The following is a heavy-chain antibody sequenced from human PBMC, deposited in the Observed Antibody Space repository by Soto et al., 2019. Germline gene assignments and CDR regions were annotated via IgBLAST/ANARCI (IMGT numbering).Heavy chain of an antibody. CDR1: GYTMTSYG. D-gene: IGHD1-7*01. Sequence: ASVKVSCQASGYTMTSYGISWVRQAPGQGLEWMGWISAYNGNTNYAQKLQGRVTMTTDTSTSTAYMELRSLRSDDTAVYYCARVQTGTTGFDPWGQGTLVTVSS. V-gene: IGHV1-18*01. J-gene: IGHJ5*02. CDR2: ISAYNGNT. CDR3: ARVQTGTTGFDP.